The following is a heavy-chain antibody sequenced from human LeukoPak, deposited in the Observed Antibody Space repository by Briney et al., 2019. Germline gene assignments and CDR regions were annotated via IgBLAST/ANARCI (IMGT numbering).Heavy chain of an antibody. CDR2: ISGSGGST. J-gene: IGHJ4*02. D-gene: IGHD6-19*01. CDR1: GFTFDDYG. V-gene: IGHV3-23*01. Sequence: GGSLRLSCAASGFTFDDYGMSWVRQAPGKGLEWVSAISGSGGSTYYADSVKGRFAISRDNSKNTLYLQMNSLRAEDTAVYYCAKDPLLAVAGILDYWGQGTLVTVSS. CDR3: AKDPLLAVAGILDY.